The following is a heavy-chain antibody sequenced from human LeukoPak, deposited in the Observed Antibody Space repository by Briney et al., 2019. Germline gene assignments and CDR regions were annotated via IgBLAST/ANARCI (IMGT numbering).Heavy chain of an antibody. Sequence: PGRSLRLSCAASGFTFDDYAMHWVRQAPGKGLEWVSGISWNSGSIGYADSVKGRFTISRDNAENSLYLQMNSLRAEDTALYYCAKDSCSGGSCYFDYWGQGTLVTVSS. CDR2: ISWNSGSI. CDR3: AKDSCSGGSCYFDY. D-gene: IGHD2-15*01. V-gene: IGHV3-9*01. CDR1: GFTFDDYA. J-gene: IGHJ4*02.